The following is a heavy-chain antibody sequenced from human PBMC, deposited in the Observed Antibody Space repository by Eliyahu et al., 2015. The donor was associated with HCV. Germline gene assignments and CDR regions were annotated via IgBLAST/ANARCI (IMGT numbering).Heavy chain of an antibody. CDR1: GDSISSGNYY. V-gene: IGHV4-39*01. Sequence: QLQLQESGPGLVKPSETLSLTCTVSGDSISSGNYYWAWIRQPPGKGLEWIGTIYYSGSTYYHPSLKSRVAISVVTSKSQFSLKLSSVTAADTAVYYCARSVWSGYYDAYFDLWGQGSLVTVSS. D-gene: IGHD3-3*01. CDR2: IYYSGST. CDR3: ARSVWSGYYDAYFDL. J-gene: IGHJ4*02.